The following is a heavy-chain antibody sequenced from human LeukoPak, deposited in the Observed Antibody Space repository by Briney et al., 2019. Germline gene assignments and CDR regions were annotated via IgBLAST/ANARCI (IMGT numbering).Heavy chain of an antibody. D-gene: IGHD4-11*01. CDR1: GGSIRNSGYY. J-gene: IGHJ4*02. Sequence: TSETLSLTCSVSGGSIRNSGYYWGWIRQPPGKGLEWIASVYHSGSTYYNPSLKSRVTPSVDTSKNQFSLKLNSVTAADTAVYYCARATDYPWYFDYWGQGTLVTVSS. CDR3: ARATDYPWYFDY. CDR2: VYHSGST. V-gene: IGHV4-39*07.